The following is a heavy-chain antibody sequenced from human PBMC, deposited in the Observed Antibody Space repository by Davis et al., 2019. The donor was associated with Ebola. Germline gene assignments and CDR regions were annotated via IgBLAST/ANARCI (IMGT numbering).Heavy chain of an antibody. CDR2: INAGNGNT. CDR3: ARETAGRYYYYAMDV. CDR1: GYTFTSYA. V-gene: IGHV1-3*01. J-gene: IGHJ6*02. Sequence: AASVKVSCKASGYTFTSYAMHWVRQAPGQRLEWMGWINAGNGNTKYSQKFQGRVTITRDTSASTAYMELSSLRSEDTAVYYCARETAGRYYYYAMDVWGQGTTVTVSS. D-gene: IGHD1-26*01.